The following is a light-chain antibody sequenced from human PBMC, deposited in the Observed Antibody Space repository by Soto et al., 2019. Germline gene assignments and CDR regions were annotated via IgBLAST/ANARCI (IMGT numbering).Light chain of an antibody. V-gene: IGKV3-20*01. CDR3: HQYAASPLP. Sequence: EIVLTQYPGTLSLSPGESTTLSCWASQSVGRNFLAWYAQKPGRAPRLLIHRASYSATGFPDKFSGSGSETDFTLTISRLEPEDFGVYYCHQYAASPLPFGGGAKVEIK. CDR2: RAS. CDR1: QSVGRNF. J-gene: IGKJ4*01.